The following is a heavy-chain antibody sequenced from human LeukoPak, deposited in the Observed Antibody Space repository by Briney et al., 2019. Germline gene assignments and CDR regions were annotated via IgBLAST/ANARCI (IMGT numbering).Heavy chain of an antibody. Sequence: ASVKVSCKASGYTFTSYYMHWVRQAPGQGLEWMGWISAYDGNTNYAQKLQGRVTMTTDTSTSTAYMELRSLRSDDTAVYYCARASLSYYDSSGYYYWGQGTLVTVSS. CDR3: ARASLSYYDSSGYYY. CDR1: GYTFTSYY. CDR2: ISAYDGNT. D-gene: IGHD3-22*01. V-gene: IGHV1-18*04. J-gene: IGHJ4*02.